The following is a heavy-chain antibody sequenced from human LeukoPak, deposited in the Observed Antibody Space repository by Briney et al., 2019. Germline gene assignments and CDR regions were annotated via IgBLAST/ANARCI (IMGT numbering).Heavy chain of an antibody. Sequence: ASVKVSCKASGGTFSSYAISWVRQAPGQGLEWMGGIIPIFGTANYAQKFQGRVTITADESTSTAYMELSSLRSEDTAVYYCARMVGASVSYYYYMDVWGKGTTVTISS. CDR1: GGTFSSYA. CDR3: ARMVGASVSYYYYMDV. J-gene: IGHJ6*03. CDR2: IIPIFGTA. D-gene: IGHD1-26*01. V-gene: IGHV1-69*13.